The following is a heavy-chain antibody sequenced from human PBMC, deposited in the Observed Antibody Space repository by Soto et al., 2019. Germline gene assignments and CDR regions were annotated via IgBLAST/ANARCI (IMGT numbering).Heavy chain of an antibody. CDR1: GYTFTTYG. CDR3: AREGSRPYYYYGMDV. Sequence: QVQLVQSGAEVKKPGASVKVSCKASGYTFTTYGISWVRQAPGQGLEWMGWIITYNGDTDYAQNLQVRVNMTTDTSTTTAYMELRSLRSADTAVYYCAREGSRPYYYYGMDVWGQGTTVTVSS. V-gene: IGHV1-18*01. J-gene: IGHJ6*02. CDR2: IITYNGDT. D-gene: IGHD2-15*01.